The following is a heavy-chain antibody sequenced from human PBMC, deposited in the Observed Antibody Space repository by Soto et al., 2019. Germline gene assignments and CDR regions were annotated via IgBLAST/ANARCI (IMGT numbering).Heavy chain of an antibody. CDR3: ARRPWLSGYYDY. J-gene: IGHJ4*02. V-gene: IGHV5-51*01. D-gene: IGHD3-22*01. CDR1: GYSFFSHW. CDR2: IYPADSET. Sequence: GESLKISCKGSGYSFFSHWIGWVRQMPGKGLEWVGIIYPADSETRYSPSFQGQVTISVDKSVNTAYLQWSSLKASDTAMYYCARRPWLSGYYDYWGQGTLVTVSS.